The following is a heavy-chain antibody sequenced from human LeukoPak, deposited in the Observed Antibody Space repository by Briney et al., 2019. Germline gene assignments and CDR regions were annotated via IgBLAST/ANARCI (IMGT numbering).Heavy chain of an antibody. J-gene: IGHJ6*04. CDR3: ARGRNTMDV. Sequence: SETLSLTCAVYGGSFSGYYWSWIRQPPGKGLEWIGEINHSGSTNYNPSLKSRVTISVDTPKNQFSLKLSSMTAADTAVYYCARGRNTMDVWGKGTTVTVSS. V-gene: IGHV4-34*01. CDR2: INHSGST. CDR1: GGSFSGYY.